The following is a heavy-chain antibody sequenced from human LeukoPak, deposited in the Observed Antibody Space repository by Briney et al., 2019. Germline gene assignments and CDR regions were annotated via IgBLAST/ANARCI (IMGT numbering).Heavy chain of an antibody. CDR2: IYYGGST. CDR1: GGSISSYD. J-gene: IGHJ5*02. D-gene: IGHD1-26*01. V-gene: IGHV4-59*08. Sequence: SETLSLTCTVSGGSISSYDWSWIRQPPGKGLEWVGYIYYGGSTNYNPSLKSRVTISVDTSKNQFSLKLSSVNAADTAVYYCARHPLVGNWFDPWGQGTLVTVSS. CDR3: ARHPLVGNWFDP.